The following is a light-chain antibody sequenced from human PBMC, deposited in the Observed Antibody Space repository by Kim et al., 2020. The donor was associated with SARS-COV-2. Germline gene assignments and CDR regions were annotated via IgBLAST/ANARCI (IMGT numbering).Light chain of an antibody. CDR2: GAS. CDR1: QSVYSN. CDR3: QQYNNWPLT. V-gene: IGKV3-15*01. Sequence: EIVMTQSPATLSVSPGERATLSCRASQSVYSNLAWYQQKPGQAPRLLIYGASTRATGIPARCSGSGSGTEFTLTISSLQSEDFAVYYCQQYNNWPLTFGGGTKVDIK. J-gene: IGKJ4*01.